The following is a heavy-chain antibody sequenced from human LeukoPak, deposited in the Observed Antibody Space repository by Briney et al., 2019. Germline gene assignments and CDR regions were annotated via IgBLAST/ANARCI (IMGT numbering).Heavy chain of an antibody. J-gene: IGHJ6*03. CDR1: GFTFSSYE. V-gene: IGHV3-48*03. D-gene: IGHD3-22*01. CDR3: ARLRSSGYRYYYYYMDV. CDR2: ISTSGSSI. Sequence: GGSLRLSCAASGFTFSSYEMNWVRQAPGKGLEWVSYISTSGSSIYYADSVKGRFTISRDNAKNSLYLQMNSLRAEDTAVYYCARLRSSGYRYYYYYMDVWGKGTTVTISS.